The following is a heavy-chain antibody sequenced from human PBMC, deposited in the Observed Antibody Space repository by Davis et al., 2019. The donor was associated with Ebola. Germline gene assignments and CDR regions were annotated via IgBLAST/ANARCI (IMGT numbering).Heavy chain of an antibody. V-gene: IGHV3-33*08. Sequence: GESLKISCAASGFTSSNYAMNWVRQAPGKGLVWLALIWYDGSNEYYADSVKGRFTISRDNSKSTLFLQMNSLRAEDTAVYYCAAINYDIFTGYYQDYWGQGTQVTVSS. CDR3: AAINYDIFTGYYQDY. D-gene: IGHD3-9*01. CDR1: GFTSSNYA. CDR2: IWYDGSNE. J-gene: IGHJ4*02.